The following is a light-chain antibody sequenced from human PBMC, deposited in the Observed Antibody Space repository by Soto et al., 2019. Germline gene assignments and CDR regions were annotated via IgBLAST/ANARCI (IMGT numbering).Light chain of an antibody. J-gene: IGKJ3*01. CDR1: QNIRSY. CDR2: AAS. V-gene: IGKV1-39*01. Sequence: DIQMTQSPTSLSASVGDRVTITCRASQNIRSYLNWYQQKPGEAPKLLIYAASTLHTAAPSRFSGSGFGTDFTLTISSLQPADFAAYYSQETYTPPPGATVGPGTTVDIK. CDR3: QETYTPPPGAT.